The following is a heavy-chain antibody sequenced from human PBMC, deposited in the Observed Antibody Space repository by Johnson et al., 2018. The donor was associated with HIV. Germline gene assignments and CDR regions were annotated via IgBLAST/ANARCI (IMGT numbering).Heavy chain of an antibody. V-gene: IGHV3-30*19. CDR1: GFTFSSYG. Sequence: QVQLVESGGGVVQPGGSLRLSCAASGFTFSSYGMHWVRQAPGKGLEWVAVISYDGSNKYYADSVKGRFTISRDNSKNTLYLQMNSLRAEDTAVYYCAGAERSSSGVDAFDIWGQGTMVTVSS. J-gene: IGHJ3*02. D-gene: IGHD6-6*01. CDR3: AGAERSSSGVDAFDI. CDR2: ISYDGSNK.